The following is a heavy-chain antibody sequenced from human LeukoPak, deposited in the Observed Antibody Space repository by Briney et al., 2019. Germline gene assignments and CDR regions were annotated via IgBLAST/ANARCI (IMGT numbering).Heavy chain of an antibody. CDR1: GGSINNYY. J-gene: IGHJ4*02. CDR3: ARDPNSAL. CDR2: IYSGGGT. Sequence: SETLSLTCTVSGGSINNYYWSWVRQPAGKGLEWIGRIYSGGGTNYNPSLKSRVTMSLDTSKNQFSLKMTSVTAADTAVYYCARDPNSALWGQGTLVTVSS. V-gene: IGHV4-4*07. D-gene: IGHD4-23*01.